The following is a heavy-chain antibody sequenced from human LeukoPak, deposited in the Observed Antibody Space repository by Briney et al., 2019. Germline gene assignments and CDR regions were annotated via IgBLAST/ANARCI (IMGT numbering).Heavy chain of an antibody. J-gene: IGHJ4*02. CDR3: ARWNYCSSTSCYTGYFDY. Sequence: SVKVSCKASGGTFSSYAISWVRQAPGQGLGWMGGIIPIFGTANYAQKFQGRVTITADESTSTAYMELSSLRSEDTAVYYCARWNYCSSTSCYTGYFDYWGQGTLVTVSS. V-gene: IGHV1-69*13. D-gene: IGHD2-2*02. CDR2: IIPIFGTA. CDR1: GGTFSSYA.